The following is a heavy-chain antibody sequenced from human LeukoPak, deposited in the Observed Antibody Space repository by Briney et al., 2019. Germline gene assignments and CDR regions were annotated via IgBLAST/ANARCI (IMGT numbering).Heavy chain of an antibody. J-gene: IGHJ6*03. CDR3: ASNPVQSGPYYYYYYMDV. Sequence: SQALSLTCTVSGGSISSGSYYWSWIRQPAGKGLEWIGRIYTSGSTNYNPSLKSRVTISVDTSKNQFSLKLSSVTAADTAVYYCASNPVQSGPYYYYYYMDVWGKGTTVTVSS. CDR2: IYTSGST. CDR1: GGSISSGSYY. D-gene: IGHD3-3*01. V-gene: IGHV4-61*02.